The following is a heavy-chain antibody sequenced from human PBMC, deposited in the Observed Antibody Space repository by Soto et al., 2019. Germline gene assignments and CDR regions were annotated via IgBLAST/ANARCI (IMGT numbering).Heavy chain of an antibody. CDR2: IYYTGST. CDR3: ARIEMASIK. J-gene: IGHJ4*02. Sequence: SETLSLTGSVSGASIRSGGFYWSWLRQSPGKGLEWIGHIYYTGSTFVSPSLKGRLTISLDTSKNQFSLDLSSVTAADTAMYYCARIEMASIKWGRGTLVTVSS. D-gene: IGHD5-12*01. CDR1: GASIRSGGFY. V-gene: IGHV4-31*02.